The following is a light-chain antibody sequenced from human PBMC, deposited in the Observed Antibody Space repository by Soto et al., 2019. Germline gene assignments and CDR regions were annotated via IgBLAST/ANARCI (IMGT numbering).Light chain of an antibody. Sequence: QSALTQPRSVSGSPGQSVTISCTGTSSDVGGYNYVSWYQQHPGKAPKLMIYDVSKHPSGVPDRFSGSKSDNTAALTISGLKAEDEADYNCCSYAGSYNYVFGTGTKLT. CDR1: SSDVGGYNY. CDR3: CSYAGSYNYV. CDR2: DVS. V-gene: IGLV2-11*01. J-gene: IGLJ1*01.